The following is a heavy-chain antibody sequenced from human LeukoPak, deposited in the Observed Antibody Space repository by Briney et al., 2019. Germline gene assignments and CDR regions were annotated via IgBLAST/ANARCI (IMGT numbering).Heavy chain of an antibody. CDR2: IYYSGST. D-gene: IGHD6-19*01. Sequence: SQTLSLTCTVSGGSISSGDYYWSWIRQPPGKGLEWIGYIYYSGSTNYNPSLKSRVTISVDTSNSQFSLKLNSVTAVDTAVYYCARSGYSSGWPTHFDYWGQGTLVTVSS. CDR3: ARSGYSSGWPTHFDY. CDR1: GGSISSGDYY. V-gene: IGHV4-30-4*01. J-gene: IGHJ4*02.